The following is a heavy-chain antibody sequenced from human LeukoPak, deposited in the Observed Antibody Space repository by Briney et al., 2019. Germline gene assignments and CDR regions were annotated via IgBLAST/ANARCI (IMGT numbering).Heavy chain of an antibody. CDR3: GGGMAAAQRHWFDP. CDR1: GFTLSSYG. CDR2: ISYDGSTK. Sequence: HPGGSLRLSCATSGFTLSSYGMHWVRQAPGKGLEWVAVISYDGSTKYYADSVKGRFTISRDNSKNTLYLQMNSLRAEDTAVYYCGGGMAAAQRHWFDPWGQGTLVTVSS. J-gene: IGHJ5*02. V-gene: IGHV3-30*03. D-gene: IGHD6-13*01.